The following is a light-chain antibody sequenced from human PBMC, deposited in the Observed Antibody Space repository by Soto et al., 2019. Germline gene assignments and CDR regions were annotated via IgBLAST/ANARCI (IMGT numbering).Light chain of an antibody. CDR2: DVS. CDR3: TSYTTSTTYV. V-gene: IGLV2-14*03. Sequence: QSVLTQPASVSGSPGQSITISCTGTSSDVGAYNYVSWYQHHPGKAPKLMIYDVSNRPSGVSNRFSGSKSGNTASLTISGLQAEDEADYYCTSYTTSTTYVFGIGTKLTVL. CDR1: SSDVGAYNY. J-gene: IGLJ1*01.